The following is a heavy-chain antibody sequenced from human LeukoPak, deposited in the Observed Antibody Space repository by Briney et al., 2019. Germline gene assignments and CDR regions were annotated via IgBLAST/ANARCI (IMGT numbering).Heavy chain of an antibody. CDR3: ARVGYCSGGSCYSGLVFY. D-gene: IGHD2-15*01. CDR1: GASISSYY. J-gene: IGHJ4*02. V-gene: IGHV4-39*07. Sequence: PSETLSLTCTVSGASISSYYWSWIRQPPGKGPEWIGSIYYSGSTYYNPSLKSRVTISVDTSKNQFSLKLSSVTAADTAVYYCARVGYCSGGSCYSGLVFYWGQGTLVTVSS. CDR2: IYYSGST.